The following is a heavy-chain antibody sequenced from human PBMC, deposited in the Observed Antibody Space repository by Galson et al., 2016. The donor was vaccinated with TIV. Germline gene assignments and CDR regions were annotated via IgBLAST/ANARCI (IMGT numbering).Heavy chain of an antibody. Sequence: QSGAEVKKAGDSLKISCKGSGYTFATSWIGWVRQRPGRGLEWMGIIYPGDSDTRYSPPFAGQVTISADKYISTAYLQWDSLKASDTAMYFCARGVEPYYFGSGNGYFDFWGQGTLVTVSS. D-gene: IGHD3-10*01. V-gene: IGHV5-51*03. J-gene: IGHJ4*02. CDR2: IYPGDSDT. CDR1: GYTFATSW. CDR3: ARGVEPYYFGSGNGYFDF.